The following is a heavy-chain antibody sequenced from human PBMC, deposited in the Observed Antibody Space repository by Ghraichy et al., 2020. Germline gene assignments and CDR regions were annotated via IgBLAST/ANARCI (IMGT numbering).Heavy chain of an antibody. V-gene: IGHV4-61*01. CDR3: ARDEEWRGYFDL. J-gene: IGHJ2*01. Sequence: ETLSLTCTVSGDSVSSNRYYWSWIRQPPGKGLEWIAYIYYTGDNDYNSSLRSRVTISLDMSKNQFSLQVRSVTAADTAVYYCARDEEWRGYFDLWGRGTLVTVSS. CDR1: GDSVSSNRYY. CDR2: IYYTGDN. D-gene: IGHD3-3*01.